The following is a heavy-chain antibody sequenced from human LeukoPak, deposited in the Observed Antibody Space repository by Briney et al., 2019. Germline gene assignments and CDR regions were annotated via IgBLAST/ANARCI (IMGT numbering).Heavy chain of an antibody. CDR2: HSGVGGST. CDR1: GFTFDDYA. Sequence: PGGSLRLSCAASGFTFDDYAMHWVREAPGKGLECGSLHSGVGGSTYCAESVRRRYTISRDNNKNSLYVHMNSQRSEDTAVYYCENCMDVVGASRGYFDYWGQGTLVTVSS. J-gene: IGHJ4*02. V-gene: IGHV3-43*02. CDR3: ENCMDVVGASRGYFDY. D-gene: IGHD2-15*01.